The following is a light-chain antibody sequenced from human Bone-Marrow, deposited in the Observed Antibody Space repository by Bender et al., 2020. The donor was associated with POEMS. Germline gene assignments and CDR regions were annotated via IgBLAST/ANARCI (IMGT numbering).Light chain of an antibody. CDR2: EVS. V-gene: IGLV2-8*01. CDR1: SSDIGGYDY. CDR3: SSYTTSNHVV. J-gene: IGLJ3*02. Sequence: QSALTQPPSASGSPGQSVTISCTGTSSDIGGYDYVSWYQQHPGKAPKLMIYEVSKRPSGVPDRFSGSKSDNTASLTVSGVQAEDEADYYCSSYTTSNHVVFGGGTKLTVL.